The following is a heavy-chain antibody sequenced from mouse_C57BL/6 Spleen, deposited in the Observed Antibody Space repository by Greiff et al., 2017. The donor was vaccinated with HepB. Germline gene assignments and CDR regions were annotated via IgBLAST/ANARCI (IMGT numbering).Heavy chain of an antibody. Sequence: VKLVESDAELVKPGASVKISCKVSGYTFTDHTIHWMKQRPEQGLEWIGYIYPRDGSTKYNEKFKGKATLTADKSSSTAYMQLNSLTSEDSAVYFCAREWASTAFFDYWGQGTTLTVSS. CDR2: IYPRDGST. CDR3: AREWASTAFFDY. CDR1: GYTFTDHT. V-gene: IGHV1-78*01. J-gene: IGHJ2*01. D-gene: IGHD1-2*01.